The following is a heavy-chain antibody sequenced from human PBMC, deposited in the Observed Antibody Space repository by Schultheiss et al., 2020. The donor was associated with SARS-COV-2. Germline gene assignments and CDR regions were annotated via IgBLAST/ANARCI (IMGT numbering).Heavy chain of an antibody. D-gene: IGHD2-15*01. CDR1: GFTFSDYY. CDR3: ARDVLSVDAFDI. J-gene: IGHJ3*02. Sequence: GGSLRLSCAASGFTFSDYYMSWIRQAPGKGLEWVSYISSSSSYTNYADSVKGRFTISRDNSKNTLYLQMNSLRAEDTAVYYCARDVLSVDAFDIWGQGTMVTVSS. CDR2: ISSSSSYT. V-gene: IGHV3-11*06.